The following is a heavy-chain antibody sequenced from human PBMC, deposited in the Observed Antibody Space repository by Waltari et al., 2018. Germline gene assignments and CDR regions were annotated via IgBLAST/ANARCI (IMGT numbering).Heavy chain of an antibody. CDR1: RSSIRNNNYY. D-gene: IGHD5-12*01. J-gene: IGHJ4*02. Sequence: QLQLQESGPGLVKPSETLSLTCTVSRSSIRNNNYYWGWVRQPPGKGLEWIGRCYKSGTTYYNPSLKSRVTISVDTSNNQFSLKLNSVTAADTAVYYCVRGYPDIVATISDYWGQGTLVIVSS. CDR2: CYKSGTT. V-gene: IGHV4-39*07. CDR3: VRGYPDIVATISDY.